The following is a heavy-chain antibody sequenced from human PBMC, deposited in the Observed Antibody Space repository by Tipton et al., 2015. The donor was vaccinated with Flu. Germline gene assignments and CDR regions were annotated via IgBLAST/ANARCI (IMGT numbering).Heavy chain of an antibody. CDR3: AKVVWFGGHNSDY. J-gene: IGHJ4*02. D-gene: IGHD3-10*01. Sequence: SLRLSCAASGFTFSSYAMTWVRQAPGKGLERVSGISGTGRSTYYADSVKGRFTISRDNSKNTVYLQMNSLRGDDTAVYYCAKVVWFGGHNSDYWGQGTLVTVSS. CDR2: ISGTGRST. V-gene: IGHV3-23*01. CDR1: GFTFSSYA.